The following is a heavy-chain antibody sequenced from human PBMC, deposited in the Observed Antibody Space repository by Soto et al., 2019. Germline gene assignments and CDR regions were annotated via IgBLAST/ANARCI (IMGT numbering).Heavy chain of an antibody. CDR1: GGPISSSGVF. D-gene: IGHD6-6*01. CDR2: IYYSGST. V-gene: IGHV4-39*01. J-gene: IGHJ3*02. Sequence: ALETLFLRCTVSGGPISSSGVFWGWLRQPPGKGLEWIGSIYYSGSTYYNPSLKSRVTISVDTSKNQFSLKLSSVTAADTAVYYCASASIAARPRGAFDIWGQGTMVTVSS. CDR3: ASASIAARPRGAFDI.